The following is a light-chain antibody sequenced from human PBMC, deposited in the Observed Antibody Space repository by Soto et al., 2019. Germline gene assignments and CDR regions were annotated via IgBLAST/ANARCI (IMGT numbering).Light chain of an antibody. CDR1: SSDVGGYKY. V-gene: IGLV2-14*03. Sequence: QSALTQPASVSGSPGQSITISCTGTSSDVGGYKYVSWYQQHPGKAPKLMLYDVRNRPSGVSNRFSGSKSGNTASLTISGLQTEDEADYYCSSYTSSSTRVFATGTKLTVL. CDR2: DVR. J-gene: IGLJ1*01. CDR3: SSYTSSSTRV.